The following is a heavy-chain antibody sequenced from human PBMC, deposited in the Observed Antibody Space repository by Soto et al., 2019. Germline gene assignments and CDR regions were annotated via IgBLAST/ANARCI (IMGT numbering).Heavy chain of an antibody. CDR3: ARDAQKTWYRAFDI. CDR1: GFTFSSYS. Sequence: GGSLRLSCAASGFTFSSYSMNWVRQAPGKGLEWVSYISSSSSTIYYADSVKGRFTISRDNAKNSLYLQMNSLRDEDSAGYCCARDAQKTWYRAFDIWGQGTMVTVSS. D-gene: IGHD1-20*01. V-gene: IGHV3-48*02. CDR2: ISSSSSTI. J-gene: IGHJ3*02.